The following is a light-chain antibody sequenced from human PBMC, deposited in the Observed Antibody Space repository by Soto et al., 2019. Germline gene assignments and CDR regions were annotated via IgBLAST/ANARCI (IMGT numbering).Light chain of an antibody. Sequence: DIQMTQSPSTLSASVGDRVTITCRATQSISNSLAWYQQKPGKATKLLIYKASSLESGVPSRFSGSGSGTEFTLTITNLQPDDFATYYCQQYNRYWTFGQGTKVEIK. J-gene: IGKJ1*01. CDR1: QSISNS. CDR2: KAS. CDR3: QQYNRYWT. V-gene: IGKV1-5*03.